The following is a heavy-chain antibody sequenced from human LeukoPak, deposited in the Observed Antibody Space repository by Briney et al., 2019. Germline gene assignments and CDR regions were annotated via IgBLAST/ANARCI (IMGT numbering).Heavy chain of an antibody. CDR2: IVLGSGNT. CDR3: AAQRGASLHDFWSTRLFDP. J-gene: IGHJ5*02. D-gene: IGHD3-3*01. Sequence: SVKVSCKASGFTFHTSAMQWVRQARGQRLEWIGWIVLGSGNTVYSHKFHDRVIITRDMSTSTVYMELHSLGSEDTAGYYCAAQRGASLHDFWSTRLFDPWGQGTLVTVSS. V-gene: IGHV1-58*02. CDR1: GFTFHTSA.